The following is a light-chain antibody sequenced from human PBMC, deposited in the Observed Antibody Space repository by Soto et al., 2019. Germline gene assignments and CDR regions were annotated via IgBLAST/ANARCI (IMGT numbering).Light chain of an antibody. CDR1: QSVSSD. CDR2: DAS. CDR3: QQRSNWPPIT. J-gene: IGKJ5*01. V-gene: IGKV3-11*01. Sequence: EIVLTQSPATLSLSPGERATLSCRASQSVSSDLALYQQKPGQAPRLLIYDASNRATGIPARFSGSGSGTDFTLTISSLEAEDFAVYYCQQRSNWPPITFGQGTRLEIK.